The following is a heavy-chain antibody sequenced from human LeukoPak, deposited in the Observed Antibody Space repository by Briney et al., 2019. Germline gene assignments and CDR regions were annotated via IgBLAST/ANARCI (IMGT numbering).Heavy chain of an antibody. CDR3: AKDPQGD. V-gene: IGHV3-23*01. Sequence: PGGSLRLSCVASGFTFSNNAMSWVRQAPGKGLEWVSAISGSGGSTYYADSVKGRFSISRDNSKNTLYLQMNSLRAGDTAVYYCAKDPQGDWGQGTLVTVSS. CDR2: ISGSGGST. J-gene: IGHJ4*02. CDR1: GFTFSNNA. D-gene: IGHD3-16*01.